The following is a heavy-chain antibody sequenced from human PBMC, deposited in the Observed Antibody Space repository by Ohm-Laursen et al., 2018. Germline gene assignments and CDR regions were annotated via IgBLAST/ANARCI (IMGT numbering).Heavy chain of an antibody. J-gene: IGHJ4*02. CDR3: ARVLPQAQFSLDY. Sequence: SVKVSCKASGYTFTDYYMHWVRQAPGQGLEWMGWINPNSGGTNYAQKFQGRVTMTRDMSISTAYMELSRLRSDDTAVYYCARVLPQAQFSLDYWGQGTLVTVSS. CDR2: INPNSGGT. V-gene: IGHV1-2*02. D-gene: IGHD2/OR15-2a*01. CDR1: GYTFTDYY.